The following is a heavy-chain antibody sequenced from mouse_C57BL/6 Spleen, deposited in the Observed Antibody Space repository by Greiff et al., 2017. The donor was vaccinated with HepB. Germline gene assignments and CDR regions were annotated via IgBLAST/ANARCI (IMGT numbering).Heavy chain of an antibody. CDR2: ISSGGSYT. CDR1: GFTFSSYG. V-gene: IGHV5-6*01. Sequence: EVQLVESGGDLVKPGGSLKLSCAASGFTFSSYGMSWVLQTPDKRLEWVATISSGGSYTYYPDSVKGRFTIARDNAKNTLYLQMSSLKSEETAMYYCARLLTGRGYCDDWGEGTTLTVSS. J-gene: IGHJ2*01. CDR3: ARLLTGRGYCDD.